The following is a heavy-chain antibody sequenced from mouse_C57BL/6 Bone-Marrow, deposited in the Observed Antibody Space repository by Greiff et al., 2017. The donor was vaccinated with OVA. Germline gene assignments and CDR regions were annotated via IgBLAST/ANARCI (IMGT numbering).Heavy chain of an antibody. V-gene: IGHV1-22*01. Sequence: EVQLQESGPELVKPGASVKMSCKASGYTFTDYNMHWVKQSHGKSLEWIGYINPNNGGTSYNQKFKGKATLTVNKSSSTAYMELRSLTSEDSAVYYCARNGLGGPFAYWGQGTLVTVSA. CDR3: ARNGLGGPFAY. CDR1: GYTFTDYN. CDR2: INPNNGGT. D-gene: IGHD2-2*01. J-gene: IGHJ3*01.